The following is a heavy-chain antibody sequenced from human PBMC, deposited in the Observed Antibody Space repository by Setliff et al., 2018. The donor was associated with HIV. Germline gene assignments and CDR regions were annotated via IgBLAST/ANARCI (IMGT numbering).Heavy chain of an antibody. CDR3: ARPLTTSYYFWGDAFAI. Sequence: PSETLSLTCNVSGGSISSSSYCWGWIRQSPGKGLEWIGGFHHSGSTSYNPSLRSRLTISVDTSKNQFSLKLTSVTAADTAVYYCARPLTTSYYFWGDAFAIWGQGTMVTVSS. J-gene: IGHJ3*02. D-gene: IGHD3-10*02. V-gene: IGHV4-39*01. CDR2: FHHSGST. CDR1: GGSISSSSYC.